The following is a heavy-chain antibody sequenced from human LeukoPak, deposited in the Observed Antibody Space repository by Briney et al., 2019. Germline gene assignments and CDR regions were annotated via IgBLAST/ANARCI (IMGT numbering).Heavy chain of an antibody. J-gene: IGHJ4*02. CDR1: GGSFSGYY. D-gene: IGHD6-6*01. V-gene: IGHV4-34*01. CDR2: INHSGST. Sequence: PSETLSLTCAVYGGSFSGYYWSWIRQPPGKRLEWIGEINHSGSTNYNPSLKSRVTISVDTSKNQFSLKLSSVTAADTAVYYCARGRRVAARPFDYWGQGTLVTVSS. CDR3: ARGRRVAARPFDY.